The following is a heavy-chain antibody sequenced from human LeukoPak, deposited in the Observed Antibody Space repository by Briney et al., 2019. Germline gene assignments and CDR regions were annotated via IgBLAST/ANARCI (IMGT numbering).Heavy chain of an antibody. CDR2: IYYSGST. D-gene: IGHD3-22*01. V-gene: IGHV4-59*01. CDR3: ARVGYYDSSGSYFDY. J-gene: IGHJ4*02. CDR1: GGSFSSYY. Sequence: PSETLSLTCTVSGGSFSSYYWSWIRQPPGKGLEWIGYIYYSGSTNYNPSLKSRVTISVDTSKKQFSLKLSSVTAADTAVYYCARVGYYDSSGSYFDYWGQGTLVTVSS.